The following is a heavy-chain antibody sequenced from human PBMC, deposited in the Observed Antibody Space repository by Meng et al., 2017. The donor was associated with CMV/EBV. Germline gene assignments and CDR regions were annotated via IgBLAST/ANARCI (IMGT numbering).Heavy chain of an antibody. Sequence: SETLSLTCTVSGGSISSYCWSWIRQPPGKGLEWIGYIYYSGSTNYNPSLKSRVTISVDTSKNQFSLKLSSVTAADTAVYYCARDRDDFWSGRYFDYWGQGTLVTVSS. CDR2: IYYSGST. V-gene: IGHV4-59*01. CDR3: ARDRDDFWSGRYFDY. J-gene: IGHJ4*02. CDR1: GGSISSYC. D-gene: IGHD3-3*01.